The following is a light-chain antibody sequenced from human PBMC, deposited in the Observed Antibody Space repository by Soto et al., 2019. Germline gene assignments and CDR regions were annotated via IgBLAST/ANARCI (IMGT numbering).Light chain of an antibody. CDR2: DAS. V-gene: IGKV3-15*01. CDR3: QQRSNWLT. Sequence: EIVMTQPPATLSVSPGERATLSCRASQSISSNLAWYQQKPGQGPRLLIYDASTRATGIPARFSGSGSGTDFTLTISSLQSEDFAVYYCQQRSNWLTFGGGTKVEIK. J-gene: IGKJ4*01. CDR1: QSISSN.